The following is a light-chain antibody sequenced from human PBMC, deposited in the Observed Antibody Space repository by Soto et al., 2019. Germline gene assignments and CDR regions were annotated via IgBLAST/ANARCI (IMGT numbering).Light chain of an antibody. Sequence: EIVLTQSPGTLSLSPGERATLSCRASQSVSSSYLAWYQQKPGQATRLLIYGASSRATGIPDRFSVSGSGTYFTLTISRLEHEDVAVYYCQQYGSSSLTFGGGTKVEIK. CDR3: QQYGSSSLT. CDR1: QSVSSSY. CDR2: GAS. V-gene: IGKV3-20*01. J-gene: IGKJ4*01.